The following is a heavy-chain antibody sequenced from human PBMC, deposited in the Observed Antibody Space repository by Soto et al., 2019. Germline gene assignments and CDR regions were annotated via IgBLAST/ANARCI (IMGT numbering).Heavy chain of an antibody. CDR2: ICYDGSNK. J-gene: IGHJ4*02. CDR3: ATGTTFVPTIEYIDY. V-gene: IGHV3-33*03. CDR1: GFTFSSYG. D-gene: IGHD5-12*01. Sequence: PGGSLRLSCAASGFTFSSYGMHWVRQAPGKGLEWVAVICYDGSNKYYADSVKGRFTISRDNAKNSLYLQMNSLRAEDTAVYYCATGTTFVPTIEYIDYWGQGTLVTVSS.